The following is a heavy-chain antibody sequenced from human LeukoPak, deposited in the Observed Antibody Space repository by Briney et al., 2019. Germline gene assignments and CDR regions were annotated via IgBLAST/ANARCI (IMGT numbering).Heavy chain of an antibody. CDR2: ISRNGDTT. CDR3: VKALTDDAFDI. V-gene: IGHV3-64D*06. J-gene: IGHJ3*02. CDR1: GFTFSTFP. Sequence: GGSLRLSCSASGFTFSTFPMHWVRQAPGKGLEYFSAISRNGDTTYYADSVKGRFTISRDNSKNTLYLQMSSLRPEDTAVYYCVKALTDDAFDIWGQGTMVTISS.